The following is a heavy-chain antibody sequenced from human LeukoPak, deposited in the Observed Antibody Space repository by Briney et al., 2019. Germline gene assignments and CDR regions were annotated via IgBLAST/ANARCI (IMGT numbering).Heavy chain of an antibody. D-gene: IGHD3-22*01. CDR3: ARGRDSRGYQFMGFDS. Sequence: PSETLSLTCTVSGGSISSGNYYWNWIRQPAGKGLEWIGRIWADGAPTYRPSLKSRVTISVDTSKYQFSLRLSSVTAADTAVYYCARGRDSRGYQFMGFDSWGQGTLVTVSS. CDR1: GGSISSGNYY. CDR2: IWADGAP. V-gene: IGHV4-61*02. J-gene: IGHJ4*02.